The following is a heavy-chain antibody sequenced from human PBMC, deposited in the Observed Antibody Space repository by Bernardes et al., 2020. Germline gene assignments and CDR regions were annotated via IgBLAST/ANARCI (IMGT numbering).Heavy chain of an antibody. CDR2: INHSGST. CDR1: GGSFIGYY. D-gene: IGHD5-12*01. CDR3: ARGLDGYPDAFDI. V-gene: IGHV4-34*01. J-gene: IGHJ3*02. Sequence: SETLSLTCAVYGGSFIGYYWSWIRQPPGKGLEWIGEINHSGSTNYNPSLKSRVTISVDTSKNQFSLKLSPVTAADTAVYYCARGLDGYPDAFDIWGQGTMVTVSS.